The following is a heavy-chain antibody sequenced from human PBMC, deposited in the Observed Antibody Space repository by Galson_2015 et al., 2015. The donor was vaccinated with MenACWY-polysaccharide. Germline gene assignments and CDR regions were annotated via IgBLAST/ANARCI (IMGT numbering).Heavy chain of an antibody. CDR2: ISGSGGST. V-gene: IGHV3-23*01. Sequence: SLRLSCAASGFTFSSYAMSWVRQAPGKGLEWVSLISGSGGSTYYTDSVKGRFTISRDNSKNTLYLQMNSLRAEDTAVYYCAKESQSGYGDFDYWGQGTLVTVSS. J-gene: IGHJ4*02. D-gene: IGHD5-12*01. CDR1: GFTFSSYA. CDR3: AKESQSGYGDFDY.